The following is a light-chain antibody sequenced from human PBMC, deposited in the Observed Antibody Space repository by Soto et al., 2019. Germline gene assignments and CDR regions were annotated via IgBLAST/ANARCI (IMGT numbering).Light chain of an antibody. J-gene: IGLJ2*01. CDR1: SSDVGRYNL. CDR3: CSYAGSSTLV. CDR2: EGS. V-gene: IGLV2-23*01. Sequence: QSALTQPASVSGSPGQSITISCTGTSSDVGRYNLVSWYQQHPGQAPKLLIYEGSKRPSGVSNRFSGSKSGNSASLTISGLQAEDEADYYCCSYAGSSTLVFGGGTKVTVL.